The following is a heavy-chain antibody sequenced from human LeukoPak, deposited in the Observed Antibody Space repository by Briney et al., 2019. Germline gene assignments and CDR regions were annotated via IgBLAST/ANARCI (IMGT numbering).Heavy chain of an antibody. Sequence: GASVKVSCKASGYTFTGYYMHWVRQAPGQGLEWMGWINPNNDGTNYAAQKFQGRVTMTRDTSISTAYMELSSLGSDDTAVYYCARVFFYGGNSVPLDYWGQGTLVTVSS. CDR3: ARVFFYGGNSVPLDY. CDR2: INPNNDGT. D-gene: IGHD4-23*01. CDR1: GYTFTGYY. V-gene: IGHV1-2*02. J-gene: IGHJ4*02.